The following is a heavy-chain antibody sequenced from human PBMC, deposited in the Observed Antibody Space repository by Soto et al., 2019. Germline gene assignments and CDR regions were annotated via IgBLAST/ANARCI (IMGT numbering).Heavy chain of an antibody. CDR1: GVTMSHGGYS. CDR3: ARGGMYSSRYYYGMDV. D-gene: IGHD6-13*01. CDR2: INHSGST. J-gene: IGHJ6*02. V-gene: IGHV4-30-2*06. Sequence: SETLSLTCTVSGVTMSHGGYSWSWIRQSPGKGLEWLGEINHSGSTNYNPSLKSRVTISVDTSKNQFSLKLSSVTAADTAVYYCARGGMYSSRYYYGMDVWGQGTPVTVSS.